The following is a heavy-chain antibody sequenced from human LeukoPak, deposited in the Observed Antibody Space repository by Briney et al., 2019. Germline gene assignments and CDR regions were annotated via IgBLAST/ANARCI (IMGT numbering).Heavy chain of an antibody. CDR3: AKVTMIVVPTMYYFDY. CDR1: RFTFDEYG. CDR2: ISGSGGST. V-gene: IGHV3-23*01. D-gene: IGHD3-22*01. Sequence: PGGSLRLSCAASRFTFDEYGMSWVRQAPGKGLEWVSAISGSGGSTYYADSVKGRFTISRDNSKNTLYLQMNSLRAEDTAVYYCAKVTMIVVPTMYYFDYWGQGTLVTVSS. J-gene: IGHJ4*02.